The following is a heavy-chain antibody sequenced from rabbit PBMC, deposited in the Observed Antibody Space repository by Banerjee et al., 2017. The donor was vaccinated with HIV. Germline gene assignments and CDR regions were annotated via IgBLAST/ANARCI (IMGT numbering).Heavy chain of an antibody. D-gene: IGHD2-1*01. Sequence: QSLEESGGDLVKPGASLTLTCKASGFSFSSYWIWWVRQAPGKGLEWIACIDAGDGNTYYASWAKGRFTISKTSSTTVTLQLNSLTAADTATYFCANAYDDDYDFKLWGPGTLVTVS. CDR1: GFSFSSYW. CDR2: IDAGDGNT. V-gene: IGHV1S40*01. CDR3: ANAYDDDYDFKL. J-gene: IGHJ4*01.